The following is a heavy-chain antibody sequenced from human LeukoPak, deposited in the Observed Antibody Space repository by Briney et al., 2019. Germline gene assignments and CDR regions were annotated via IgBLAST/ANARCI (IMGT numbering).Heavy chain of an antibody. CDR1: GGTFSRYA. CDR2: IIPIFGTA. V-gene: IGHV1-69*01. Sequence: ASVKVSCKASGGTFSRYAISWVRQAPGQGLEWMGGIIPIFGTANYAQKFQGRVTITADESTSTAYMELSSLRSEDTAVYYCASPAGGFFALDYWGQGTLVTVSS. J-gene: IGHJ4*02. D-gene: IGHD3-16*02. CDR3: ASPAGGFFALDY.